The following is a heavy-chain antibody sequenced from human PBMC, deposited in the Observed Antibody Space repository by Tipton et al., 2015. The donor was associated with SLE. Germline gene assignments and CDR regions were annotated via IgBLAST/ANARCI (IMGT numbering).Heavy chain of an antibody. Sequence: SLTCAVSDYSISSGYYWGWIRQPPGKGLEWIGSIYHSGSTYYNPSLKSRVTISVDTSKNHFSLKLSSVTAADTAVYYCASQDYSDWFDPWGQGTLVTVSS. CDR2: IYHSGST. CDR1: DYSISSGYY. CDR3: ASQDYSDWFDP. D-gene: IGHD4-11*01. J-gene: IGHJ5*02. V-gene: IGHV4-38-2*01.